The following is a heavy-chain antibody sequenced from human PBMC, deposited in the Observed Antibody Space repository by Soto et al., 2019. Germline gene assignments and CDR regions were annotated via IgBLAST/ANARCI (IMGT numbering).Heavy chain of an antibody. CDR3: AREGIAAPASVEHAFDI. CDR2: THTGGGA. Sequence: EVQLVESGGGLVQPGGSLRLSCAASGFTVSRYYMTWVRQAQGKGLEWVSVTHTGGGALYADSVKGRFTISRQESKNTGYLQMNSLRPEDTAVYFCAREGIAAPASVEHAFDIWGHGTMVTVSS. D-gene: IGHD6-13*01. J-gene: IGHJ3*02. CDR1: GFTVSRYY. V-gene: IGHV3-53*04.